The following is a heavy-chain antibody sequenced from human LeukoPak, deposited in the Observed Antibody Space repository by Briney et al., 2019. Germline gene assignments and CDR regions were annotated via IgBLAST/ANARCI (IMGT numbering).Heavy chain of an antibody. Sequence: SETLSLTCSVSGTSISSNYWSWIRQPPGKGLEWIGYISYIGSTNYNPSLKSRVTISVDTSKNQLSLKLSSVTTADTAVYYCARFEFLPYFDYWGQGTLVTVSS. V-gene: IGHV4-59*01. J-gene: IGHJ4*02. CDR2: ISYIGST. D-gene: IGHD3-3*01. CDR3: ARFEFLPYFDY. CDR1: GTSISSNY.